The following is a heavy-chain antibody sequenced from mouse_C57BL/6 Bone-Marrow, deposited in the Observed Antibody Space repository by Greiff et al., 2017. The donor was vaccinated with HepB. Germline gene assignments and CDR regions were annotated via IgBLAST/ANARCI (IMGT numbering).Heavy chain of an antibody. CDR2: INPDSSTI. D-gene: IGHD2-4*01. Sequence: EADGVDFSRYWMSWVRRAPGKGLEWIGEINPDSSTINYAPSLKDKFIISKDNAKNTLYLQMSKVRSEDTALYYCARNYDRGFDYWGQGTTLTVSS. CDR1: GVDFSRYW. J-gene: IGHJ2*01. CDR3: ARNYDRGFDY. V-gene: IGHV4-1*01.